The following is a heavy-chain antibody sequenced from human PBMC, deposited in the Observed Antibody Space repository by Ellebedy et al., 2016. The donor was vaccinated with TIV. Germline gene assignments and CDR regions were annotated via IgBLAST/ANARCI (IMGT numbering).Heavy chain of an antibody. CDR1: GYTFTGYY. CDR2: INPNSGGT. Sequence: ASVKVSCKASGYTFTGYYMHWVRQAPGQGLEWMGWINPNSGGTNYAQKFQGRVTMTRVTSISTAYMELNSLRSDDTAIYYCARSNRAVALSSYWYFDLWGRGTLVTVSS. CDR3: ARSNRAVALSSYWYFDL. J-gene: IGHJ2*01. V-gene: IGHV1-2*02. D-gene: IGHD6-19*01.